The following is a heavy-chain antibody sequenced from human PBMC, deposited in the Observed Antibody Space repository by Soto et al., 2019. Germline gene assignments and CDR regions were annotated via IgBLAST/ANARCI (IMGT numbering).Heavy chain of an antibody. V-gene: IGHV2-70*04. CDR2: IDWYDDK. D-gene: IGHD3-16*01. CDR1: GFSLSTSGMR. J-gene: IGHJ4*02. CDR3: ARIRVGGPFYY. Sequence: SGPTLVNPTQTLTLTCTFSGFSLSTSGMRVSWIRQPPGKALEWLARIDWYDDKFYSTSLKTRLTISKDTSKNQVVLTMTNMDPVDTATYYCARIRVGGPFYYWGQGTLVTVSS.